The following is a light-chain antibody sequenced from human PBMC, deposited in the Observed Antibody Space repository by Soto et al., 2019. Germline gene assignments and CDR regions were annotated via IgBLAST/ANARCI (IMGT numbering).Light chain of an antibody. CDR2: GAS. V-gene: IGKV3-20*01. Sequence: EIVLTQSPATLSLSRGERSTLSCRASQSVGSIYLAWYQQKPGQAPRLLIYGASSRATGIPDRFSGSGSGTDFTLTISRLEPEDFAVYYCQQYGDSPWTFGQGTKWIS. CDR1: QSVGSIY. J-gene: IGKJ1*01. CDR3: QQYGDSPWT.